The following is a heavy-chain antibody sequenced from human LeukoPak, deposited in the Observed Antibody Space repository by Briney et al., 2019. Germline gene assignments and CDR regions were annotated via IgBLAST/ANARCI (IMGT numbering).Heavy chain of an antibody. CDR3: AKEQYYDILTGHDYYYGMDV. CDR2: ISYDGSNK. D-gene: IGHD3-9*01. CDR1: GFTFSMYA. J-gene: IGHJ6*04. V-gene: IGHV3-30*04. Sequence: GGSLRLSCSASGFTFSMYAMHWVRQAPGKGLEWVAVISYDGSNKYYADSVKGRFTISRDNSKNTLYLQMNSLRAEDTAVYYCAKEQYYDILTGHDYYYGMDVWGKGTTVTVSS.